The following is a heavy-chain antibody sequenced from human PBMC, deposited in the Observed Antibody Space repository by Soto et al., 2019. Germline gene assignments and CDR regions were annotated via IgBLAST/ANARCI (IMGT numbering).Heavy chain of an antibody. CDR3: ARDREGIAVATSFDY. Sequence: QVQLVQSGAEVKKPGSSVKVSCKASGGTFSSYAISCVRQAPGQGLAWMGGIIPIFGTANYAQKFQGRVTITADESTSTAYMELSSLRSEDTAVYYCARDREGIAVATSFDYWGQGTLVTVSS. V-gene: IGHV1-69*01. D-gene: IGHD6-19*01. J-gene: IGHJ4*02. CDR2: IIPIFGTA. CDR1: GGTFSSYA.